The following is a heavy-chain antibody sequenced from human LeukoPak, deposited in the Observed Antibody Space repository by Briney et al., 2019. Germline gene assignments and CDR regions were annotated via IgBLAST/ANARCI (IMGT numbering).Heavy chain of an antibody. CDR2: IYYSGST. J-gene: IGHJ5*02. Sequence: SEILSLTCTVSGGSISSSSYYWGWIRQPPGKGLEWIGSIYYSGSTYYNPSLKSRVTISVDTSKNQFSLKLSSVTAADTAVYYCARHEGVGANFWANWFDPWGQGTLVTVSS. V-gene: IGHV4-39*01. CDR3: ARHEGVGANFWANWFDP. D-gene: IGHD1-26*01. CDR1: GGSISSSSYY.